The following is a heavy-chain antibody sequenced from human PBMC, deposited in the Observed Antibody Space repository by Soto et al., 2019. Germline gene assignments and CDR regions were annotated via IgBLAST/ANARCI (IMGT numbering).Heavy chain of an antibody. Sequence: GGSLRLSCAASGFTFSNYAVTWVRQAPGKGLEWVSTISGSGGSTYYADSVKGRFTISRDNSKNTLYLQMNSLRAEDTAVYYCARVYGDSPSYYYYYGMDVWGQGTTVTVSS. D-gene: IGHD4-17*01. CDR2: ISGSGGST. CDR1: GFTFSNYA. J-gene: IGHJ6*02. V-gene: IGHV3-23*01. CDR3: ARVYGDSPSYYYYYGMDV.